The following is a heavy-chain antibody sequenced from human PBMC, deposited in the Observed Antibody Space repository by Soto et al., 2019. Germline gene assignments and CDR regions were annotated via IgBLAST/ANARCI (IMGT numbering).Heavy chain of an antibody. CDR3: ARDIPGGYCSGGSCYYYYGMDV. V-gene: IGHV1-69*13. D-gene: IGHD2-15*01. CDR1: GGTFSDYA. J-gene: IGHJ6*02. CDR2: IIPIFGTL. Sequence: ASVKVSCKASGGTFSDYAISWVRQAPGQGLEWMAGIIPIFGTLKYAQKFQGRVTITADESTSTAYTELSSLRSEDTAVYYCARDIPGGYCSGGSCYYYYGMDVWGQGTTVTVSS.